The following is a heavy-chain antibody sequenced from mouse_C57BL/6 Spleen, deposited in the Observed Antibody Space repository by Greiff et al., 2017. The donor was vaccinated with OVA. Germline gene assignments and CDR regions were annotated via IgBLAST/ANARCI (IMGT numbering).Heavy chain of an antibody. Sequence: VQLQQPGAGLVKPGASVKLSCKASGYTFTSYWMQWVKQRPGQGLEWIGEIDPSDSYTNYNQKFKGKATLTVDTSSSTAYMQLSSLTSEDSAVYYCAPYDYDGAYWGQGTTLTVSS. J-gene: IGHJ2*01. V-gene: IGHV1-50*01. CDR3: APYDYDGAY. CDR1: GYTFTSYW. D-gene: IGHD2-4*01. CDR2: IDPSDSYT.